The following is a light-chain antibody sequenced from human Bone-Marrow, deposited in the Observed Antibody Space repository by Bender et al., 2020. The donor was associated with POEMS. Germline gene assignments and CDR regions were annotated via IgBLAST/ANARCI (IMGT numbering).Light chain of an antibody. CDR3: QSYDNSLGGWV. Sequence: QSVLPQPPSVSAAPGQRVIISCTGSASNFGSHYDVHWYQQVPGTAPKLLIYADTNRPSGVPDRFSGSKSGTSASLAITGLQTEDEADYYCQSYDNSLGGWVFGGGTKLTVL. CDR1: ASNFGSHYD. J-gene: IGLJ3*02. CDR2: ADT. V-gene: IGLV1-40*01.